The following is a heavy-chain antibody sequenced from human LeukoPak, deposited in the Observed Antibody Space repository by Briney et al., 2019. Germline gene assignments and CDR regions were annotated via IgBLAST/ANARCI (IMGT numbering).Heavy chain of an antibody. CDR3: ARGWPVRGVITYYFDY. CDR1: GGSFSGYY. J-gene: IGHJ4*02. CDR2: INHSGST. V-gene: IGHV4-34*01. Sequence: KSSETLSLTCAVYGGSFSGYYWTWIRQPPGKGLEWIGQINHSGSTNYNPSLKSRVTMSVDTSKNQFSLKLSSVTAADTAVYYCARGWPVRGVITYYFDYWGQGTLVTVSS. D-gene: IGHD3-10*01.